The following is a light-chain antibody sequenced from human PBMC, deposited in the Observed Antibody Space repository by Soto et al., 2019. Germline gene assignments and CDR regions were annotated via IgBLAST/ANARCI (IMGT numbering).Light chain of an antibody. CDR3: SSYAGSNNYV. Sequence: PALTQPPSASESPGQSVTISCTGTSSDVGGYQYVSWYQQYPGKAPKLMIYAVNKRPSGVPDRFSGSRSGNTASLTVSGLQAEDEADYYCSSYAGSNNYVFGTGTKVTVL. CDR1: SSDVGGYQY. J-gene: IGLJ1*01. V-gene: IGLV2-8*01. CDR2: AVN.